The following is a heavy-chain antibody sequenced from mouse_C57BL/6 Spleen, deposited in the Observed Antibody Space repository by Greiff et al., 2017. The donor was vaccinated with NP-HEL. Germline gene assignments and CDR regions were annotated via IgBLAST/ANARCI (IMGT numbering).Heavy chain of an antibody. V-gene: IGHV3-6*01. D-gene: IGHD2-5*01. Sequence: VQLQQSGPGLVKPSQSLSLTCSVTGYSITSGYYWNWIRQFPGNKLEWMGYISYDGSNNYNPSLKNRISITRDTSKNQFFLKLNSVTTEDTATYYCADYYSNLYWYFDVWGTGTTVTVSS. J-gene: IGHJ1*03. CDR1: GYSITSGYY. CDR2: ISYDGSN. CDR3: ADYYSNLYWYFDV.